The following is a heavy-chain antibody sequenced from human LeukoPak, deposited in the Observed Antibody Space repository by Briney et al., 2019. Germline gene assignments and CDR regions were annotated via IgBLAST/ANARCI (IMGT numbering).Heavy chain of an antibody. Sequence: ASVKVSCKASGYTFIGYYIHWVRRAPGQGLEWMGWIYPNSGGTNYAQKFPGRVTMTSDTSLGTAYMEMTTLSSDDTAVYYCTRGGQWLELDLWGQGTLVTVSS. CDR3: TRGGQWLELDL. CDR1: GYTFIGYY. CDR2: IYPNSGGT. J-gene: IGHJ5*02. D-gene: IGHD6-19*01. V-gene: IGHV1-2*02.